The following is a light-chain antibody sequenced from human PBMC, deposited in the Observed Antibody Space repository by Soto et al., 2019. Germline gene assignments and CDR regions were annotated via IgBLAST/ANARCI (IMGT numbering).Light chain of an antibody. V-gene: IGKV3-20*01. CDR3: QQYGSSLWT. Sequence: EILMTQSPATLSLSPGERATLSCRASQSVSSYLAWYQQKPGQAPRLLIYGASSRATGIPDRFSGSGSGTDFTLTISRLEPEDFAVYYCQQYGSSLWTFGQGTKV. CDR1: QSVSSY. CDR2: GAS. J-gene: IGKJ1*01.